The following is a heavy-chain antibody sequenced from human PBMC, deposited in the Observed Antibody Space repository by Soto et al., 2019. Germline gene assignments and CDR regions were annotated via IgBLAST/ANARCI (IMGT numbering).Heavy chain of an antibody. Sequence: SETLSLTCTVSGGSISSGDYYWSWIRQPPGKGLEWIGYIYYSGSTYYNPSLKSRVTISVDTSKNQFSLKLSSVTAADTAVYYCARVEVVSSSFGWFDPWGQGTLVTVSS. CDR3: ARVEVVSSSFGWFDP. V-gene: IGHV4-30-4*01. CDR1: GGSISSGDYY. CDR2: IYYSGST. D-gene: IGHD6-6*01. J-gene: IGHJ5*02.